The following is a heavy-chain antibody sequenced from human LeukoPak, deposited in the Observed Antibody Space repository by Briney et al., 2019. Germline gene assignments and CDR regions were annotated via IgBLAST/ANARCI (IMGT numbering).Heavy chain of an antibody. CDR2: ISGSGGST. Sequence: GGSLRLSCAASGFTFSSYGMSWVRQAPGKGLEWVSGISGSGGSTYYADSVKGRFTISRDNSRNTLYLQMNSLRAEDTAVYYCAKDPYSSFFYFDYWGQGTLVTVSS. J-gene: IGHJ4*02. CDR1: GFTFSSYG. V-gene: IGHV3-23*01. CDR3: AKDPYSSFFYFDY. D-gene: IGHD6-6*01.